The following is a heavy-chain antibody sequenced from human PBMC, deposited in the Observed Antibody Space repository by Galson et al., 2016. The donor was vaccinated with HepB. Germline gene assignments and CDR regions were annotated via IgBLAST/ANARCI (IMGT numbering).Heavy chain of an antibody. CDR1: GFTFSNHW. D-gene: IGHD7-27*01. CDR3: VREPGENWGWGAFDI. J-gene: IGHJ3*02. CDR2: IKQGGSKQ. V-gene: IGHV3-7*03. Sequence: SLRLSCAASGFTFSNHWMSWVRQAPGKELEWVADIKQGGSKQYYVDSVKGRFTISRDNAKNSLFLQMNSLRAEDTAMYYCVREPGENWGWGAFDIWGQGTMVTVSS.